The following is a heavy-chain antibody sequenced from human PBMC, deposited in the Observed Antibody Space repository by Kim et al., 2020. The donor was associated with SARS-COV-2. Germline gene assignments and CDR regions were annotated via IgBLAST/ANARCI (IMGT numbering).Heavy chain of an antibody. J-gene: IGHJ5*02. CDR3: AARRYCSGGSCYHYNWFDP. V-gene: IGHV4-31*02. Sequence: SRVTISVDTSKNQFSLKLSSVTAADTAVYYCAARRYCSGGSCYHYNWFDPWGQGTLVTVSS. D-gene: IGHD2-15*01.